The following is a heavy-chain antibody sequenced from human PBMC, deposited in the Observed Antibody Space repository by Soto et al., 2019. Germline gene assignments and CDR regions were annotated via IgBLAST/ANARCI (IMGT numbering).Heavy chain of an antibody. CDR1: GFTFSSYS. D-gene: IGHD2-2*01. J-gene: IGHJ6*02. CDR3: ARVCSSTSCYYYYGMDV. CDR2: ISSSSSYI. Sequence: GGSLRLSCAASGFTFSSYSMNWVRQAPGKGLEWVSSISSSSSYIYYADSVKGRFTISRDNAKNSLYLQMNSLRAEDTAVYYCARVCSSTSCYYYYGMDVWGQGTTVTVSS. V-gene: IGHV3-21*01.